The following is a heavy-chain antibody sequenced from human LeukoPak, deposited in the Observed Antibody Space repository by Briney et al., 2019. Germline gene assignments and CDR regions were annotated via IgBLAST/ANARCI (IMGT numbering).Heavy chain of an antibody. D-gene: IGHD3-10*01. J-gene: IGHJ4*02. V-gene: IGHV3-23*01. CDR3: AKDPMVRGATYDY. CDR1: GFTFSAYG. CDR2: IGPSGRST. Sequence: PGGSLRLSCAASGFTFSAYGMTWVRQAPGKGLEWVSAIGPSGRSTYYADSVRGRFTISRDNSKNTLYLQINSLRAEDTAIYYCAKDPMVRGATYDYWGQGTLVTVSS.